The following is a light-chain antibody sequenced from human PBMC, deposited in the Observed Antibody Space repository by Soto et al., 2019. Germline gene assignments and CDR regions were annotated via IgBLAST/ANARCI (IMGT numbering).Light chain of an antibody. CDR2: QVS. CDR3: SSYAGSTKGV. Sequence: QSVLTQPPSASGSPGQSVTISCTGTSNDVGRHDFVSWYQQHPGKAPKLIIYQVSRRPSGVPDRFSGSKSGNTASLTVSGLQTEDEADYYCSSYAGSTKGVFGGGTQLTVL. CDR1: SNDVGRHDF. J-gene: IGLJ2*01. V-gene: IGLV2-8*01.